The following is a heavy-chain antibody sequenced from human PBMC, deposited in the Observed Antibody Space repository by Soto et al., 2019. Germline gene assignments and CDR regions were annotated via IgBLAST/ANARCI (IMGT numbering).Heavy chain of an antibody. V-gene: IGHV3-9*01. J-gene: IGHJ4*02. D-gene: IGHD5-12*01. CDR3: AKVRSVVATTVGELDY. CDR2: ISWNSGSI. CDR1: GFTFDDYA. Sequence: PGGSLRLSCAASGFTFDDYAMHWVRQASGKGLEWVSGISWNSGSIGYADSVKGRFTISRDNAKNSLYLQMNSLRAEDTALYYCAKVRSVVATTVGELDYWGQGTLVTVSS.